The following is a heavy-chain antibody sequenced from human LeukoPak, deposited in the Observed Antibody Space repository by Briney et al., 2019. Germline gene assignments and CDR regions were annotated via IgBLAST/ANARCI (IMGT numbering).Heavy chain of an antibody. CDR3: AREGFDY. CDR2: LNPNSGVT. CDR1: GYSFIDYY. V-gene: IGHV1-2*02. Sequence: GASVKVSCKASGYSFIDYYMHWVRQAPGQGLEWMGWLNPNSGVTKYAQNFQGRVTVTRDTSTSTAYMELSRLRSDDTAVYYCAREGFDYWGRGTLVTVSS. J-gene: IGHJ4*02.